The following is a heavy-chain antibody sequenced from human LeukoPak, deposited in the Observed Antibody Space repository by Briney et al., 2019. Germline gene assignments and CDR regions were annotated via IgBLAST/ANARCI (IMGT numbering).Heavy chain of an antibody. CDR3: ARGGSYLSAFDI. Sequence: ASVKVSCKVSGYTLTELSMHWVRQAPGKGLEWMGGFDPEDGETIYAQKFQGRVTMTEDASTDTAYMELSSLRSEDTAVYYCARGGSYLSAFDILGQGTMVTVSS. CDR2: FDPEDGET. CDR1: GYTLTELS. D-gene: IGHD1-26*01. V-gene: IGHV1-24*01. J-gene: IGHJ3*02.